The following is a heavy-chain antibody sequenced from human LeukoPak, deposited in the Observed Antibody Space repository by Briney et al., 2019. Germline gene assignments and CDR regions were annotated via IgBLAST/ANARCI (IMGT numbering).Heavy chain of an antibody. J-gene: IGHJ4*02. CDR2: ISYDGSNK. V-gene: IGHV3-30-3*01. CDR1: GFTFSSYA. Sequence: RGSLRLSCAASGFTFSSYAMHWVRQAPGKGLEWVAVISYDGSNKYYADSVKGRFTISRDNSKNTLYLQMNSLRAEDTAVYYCAREDGSSSYLFDYWGQGTLVTVSS. D-gene: IGHD6-6*01. CDR3: AREDGSSSYLFDY.